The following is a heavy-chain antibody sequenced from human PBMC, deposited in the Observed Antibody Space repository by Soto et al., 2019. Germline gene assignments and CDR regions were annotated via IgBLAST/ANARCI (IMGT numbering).Heavy chain of an antibody. CDR1: GGTFSSYA. V-gene: IGHV1-69*01. Sequence: QVQLVQSGAEVKKPGSSVKVSCKASGGTFSSYAISWVRQAPGQGLEWMGGIIPIFGTANYAQKFQGRVTIPAAESTSTAYRELSSLRSEDTAVYYCASLIRDCSSTSCYYYYGMDVWGQGTTVTVSS. CDR2: IIPIFGTA. D-gene: IGHD2-2*01. J-gene: IGHJ6*02. CDR3: ASLIRDCSSTSCYYYYGMDV.